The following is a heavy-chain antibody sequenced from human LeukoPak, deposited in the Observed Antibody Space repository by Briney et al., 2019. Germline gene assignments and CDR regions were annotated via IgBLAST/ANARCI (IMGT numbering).Heavy chain of an antibody. V-gene: IGHV3-23*01. J-gene: IGHJ4*02. Sequence: GGSLRLSCAASGFTFSSYGMSWVRQAPGKGLEWVSAISGSGGSTYYADSVKGRFTISRDNSKNTLYLQMNSLRAEDTAVYYCAKDFTYGSGSYYYFDYWGQGTLVTVFS. D-gene: IGHD3-10*01. CDR3: AKDFTYGSGSYYYFDY. CDR2: ISGSGGST. CDR1: GFTFSSYG.